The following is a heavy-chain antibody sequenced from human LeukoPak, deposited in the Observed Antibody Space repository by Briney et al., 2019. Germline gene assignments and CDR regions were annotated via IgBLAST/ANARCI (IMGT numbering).Heavy chain of an antibody. CDR3: ARAGSPIYHYDY. V-gene: IGHV1-46*01. J-gene: IGHJ4*02. Sequence: ASVKVSCKASGYTFTSYYMHWVRQAPGQGLEWMGIINPSGGSTSYAQKFQGRVTMTRDMSTSTVYMELSSLRSEDTAVYYCARAGSPIYHYDYWGQGTLVTVSS. CDR2: INPSGGST. CDR1: GYTFTSYY. D-gene: IGHD5/OR15-5a*01.